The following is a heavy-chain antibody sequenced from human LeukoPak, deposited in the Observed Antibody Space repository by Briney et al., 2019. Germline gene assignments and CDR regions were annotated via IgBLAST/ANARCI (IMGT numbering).Heavy chain of an antibody. V-gene: IGHV3-7*01. D-gene: IGHD1-1*01. Sequence: GGSLRLSCAASGFTFSSSWMSWVRQAPGRGLDWVASIRQDGSQKYYVDSVKGRFTISRDNAENSLYLQMNSLRAEDTAVYYCARLFRDVTTFDYWGQGTLVTVSS. CDR1: GFTFSSSW. CDR2: IRQDGSQK. CDR3: ARLFRDVTTFDY. J-gene: IGHJ4*02.